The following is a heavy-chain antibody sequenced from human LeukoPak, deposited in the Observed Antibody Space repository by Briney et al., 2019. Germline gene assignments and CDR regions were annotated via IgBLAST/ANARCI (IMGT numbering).Heavy chain of an antibody. J-gene: IGHJ4*02. CDR2: FDPEDGET. CDR3: ARGRVYFDY. CDR1: GYTLTELS. V-gene: IGHV1-24*01. Sequence: ASVKVSCKVSGYTLTELSMHWVRQAPGKGLEWMGGFDPEDGETIYAQEFQGRVTITRDTSASTAYMELSSLRSEDMAVYYCARGRVYFDYWGQGTLVTVSS.